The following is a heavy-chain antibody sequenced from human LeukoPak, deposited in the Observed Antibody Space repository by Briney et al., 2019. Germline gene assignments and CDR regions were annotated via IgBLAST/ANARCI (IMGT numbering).Heavy chain of an antibody. Sequence: GGSLRLSCAASGFTFSDYSMNWVREAPGKGLEWVSSISSSSIYIYYADSVKGRFTIARDDSKNTLYLHMNSLRAEDTAVYYCASRIATSFEYWGPGTLVTVSS. D-gene: IGHD6-13*01. CDR2: ISSSSIYI. CDR1: GFTFSDYS. J-gene: IGHJ4*02. CDR3: ASRIATSFEY. V-gene: IGHV3-21*01.